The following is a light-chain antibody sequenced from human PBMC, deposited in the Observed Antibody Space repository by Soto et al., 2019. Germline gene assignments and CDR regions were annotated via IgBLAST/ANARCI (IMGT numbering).Light chain of an antibody. CDR3: QHYCNWPPT. Sequence: EMVMTQSPATLSVSPGERVTLSCRASESVHRNLAWYQQKPGQGPSLLIYYASTRATGVPDRFTASGSGTEFTLTITTLQSEESRLYHGQHYCNWPPTFGPGTKVESK. J-gene: IGKJ3*01. CDR1: ESVHRN. V-gene: IGKV3-15*01. CDR2: YAS.